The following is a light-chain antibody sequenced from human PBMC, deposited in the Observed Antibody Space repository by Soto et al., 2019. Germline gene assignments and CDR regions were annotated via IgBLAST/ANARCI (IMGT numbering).Light chain of an antibody. Sequence: EIVLTQSPGTLSLSPGERATLSCRASQSVSSRCLAWYQQKPGQAPRLLLYGASSRATGIPDRFSGSESGTDFTLTISRLEPEDFGVYYCQQYGTSPRTFGQGTRVEIK. CDR1: QSVSSRC. CDR3: QQYGTSPRT. J-gene: IGKJ1*01. CDR2: GAS. V-gene: IGKV3-20*01.